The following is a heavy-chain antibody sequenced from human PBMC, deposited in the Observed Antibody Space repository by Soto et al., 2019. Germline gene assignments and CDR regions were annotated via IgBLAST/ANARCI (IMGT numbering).Heavy chain of an antibody. J-gene: IGHJ6*02. CDR1: GGSISRGGYY. V-gene: IGHV4-31*03. CDR3: ARDRGDYENYYYYYGMDV. CDR2: IYYSGST. Sequence: QVPLQESGPGLVKPSKTLSLTCTVSGGSISRGGYYWSWIRQHPGKGLEWIGYIYYSGSTYYNPSLKSRVTISVDTSKNQFSLKLSSVTAADTAVYYCARDRGDYENYYYYYGMDVWGQGTTVTVSS. D-gene: IGHD4-17*01.